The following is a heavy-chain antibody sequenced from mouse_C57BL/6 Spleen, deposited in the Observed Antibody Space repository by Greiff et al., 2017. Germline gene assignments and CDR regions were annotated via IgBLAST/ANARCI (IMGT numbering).Heavy chain of an antibody. D-gene: IGHD2-4*01. V-gene: IGHV2-2*01. J-gene: IGHJ3*01. Sequence: VQLQQSGPGLVQPSQSLSITCTVSGFSLTSYGVHWVRQSPGQGLEWLGVIWSGGSTDYNAAFIARLSISQDNSKSQVFFKMNSLQADDTAIYYCARKGIYYDYDDGFFAYWGQGTLVTVSA. CDR1: GFSLTSYG. CDR2: IWSGGST. CDR3: ARKGIYYDYDDGFFAY.